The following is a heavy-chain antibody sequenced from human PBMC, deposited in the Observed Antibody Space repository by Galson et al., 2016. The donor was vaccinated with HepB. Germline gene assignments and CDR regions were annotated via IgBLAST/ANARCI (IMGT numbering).Heavy chain of an antibody. CDR3: AKEPAPVGSYGVYYYYGMDV. D-gene: IGHD1-26*01. CDR1: GFTFSSYA. J-gene: IGHJ6*02. CDR2: ISYAGSNK. Sequence: SLRLSCAASGFTFSSYAMYWVRQAPGKGLEWVAVISYAGSNKYYADSVKGRFTISRDNSKNTLFLQMNSLSAEDTAVYYCAKEPAPVGSYGVYYYYGMDVWGQGTTVTVSS. V-gene: IGHV3-30*18.